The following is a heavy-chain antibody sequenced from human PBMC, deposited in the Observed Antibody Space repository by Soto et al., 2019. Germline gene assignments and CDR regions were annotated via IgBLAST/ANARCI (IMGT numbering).Heavy chain of an antibody. J-gene: IGHJ4*02. CDR1: GGSFNHYY. V-gene: IGHV4-59*08. Sequence: PSETLSLTCAVYGGSFNHYYWTWIWQPPGKGLEWMGYIYYSGTTTNYNPSLKSRVTLSVDTSKNQFSLKLSSVTAADTAVYYCARLGGSYAVPHFDYWGQGTLVTVSS. CDR3: ARLGGSYAVPHFDY. CDR2: IYYSGTT. D-gene: IGHD1-26*01.